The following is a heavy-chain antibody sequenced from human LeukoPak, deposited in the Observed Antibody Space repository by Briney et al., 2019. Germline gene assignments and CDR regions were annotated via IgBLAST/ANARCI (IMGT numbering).Heavy chain of an antibody. V-gene: IGHV3-74*03. J-gene: IGHJ4*02. D-gene: IGHD1-14*01. CDR2: IKTDGSSI. CDR3: ARVRYNNALDC. CDR1: GFTFSSYW. Sequence: GGSLRLSCTASGFTFSSYWMHWVRQAPGKGLVWVSHIKTDGSSITYADSVKGRFTISRDNAKNTLYLQMNSLRAEDTAVYYCARVRYNNALDCWGQGTLVTASS.